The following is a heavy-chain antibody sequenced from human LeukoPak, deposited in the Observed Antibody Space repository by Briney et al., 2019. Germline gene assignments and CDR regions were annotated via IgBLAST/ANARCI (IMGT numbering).Heavy chain of an antibody. CDR3: ARAVNYDHTY. Sequence: GSLRLSCAASGFTVSNNYMSWVRQAPGKGLEWVSVIYSGVTAHYADSVKGRFTISRDNSKNTLYLQMNNLRAEDTAVYYCARAVNYDHTYWGQGTLVTVSS. CDR1: GFTVSNNY. V-gene: IGHV3-66*01. D-gene: IGHD1-7*01. J-gene: IGHJ4*02. CDR2: IYSGVTA.